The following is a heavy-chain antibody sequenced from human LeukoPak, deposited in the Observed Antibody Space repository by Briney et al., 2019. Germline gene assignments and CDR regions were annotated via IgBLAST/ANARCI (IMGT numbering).Heavy chain of an antibody. J-gene: IGHJ4*02. D-gene: IGHD6-19*01. CDR1: GGSFSGYY. V-gene: IGHV4-34*01. CDR3: ARDLFGYSSGWIFDY. Sequence: PSETLSLTCAVYGGSFSGYYWSWIRQPPGKGLEWIGEINHSGSTNYNPSLKSRVTISVDTSKNQFSLKLSSVTAADTAVYYCARDLFGYSSGWIFDYWGQGTLVTVSS. CDR2: INHSGST.